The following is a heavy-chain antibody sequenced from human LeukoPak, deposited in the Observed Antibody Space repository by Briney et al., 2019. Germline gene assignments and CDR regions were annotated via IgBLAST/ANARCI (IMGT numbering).Heavy chain of an antibody. D-gene: IGHD1-1*01. CDR1: GFTFSSYW. J-gene: IGHJ4*02. Sequence: PGGSLRLSCAASGFTFSSYWMSWVRQAPGKGLEWVANIKQDGSEKYYVDSVKGRFTISRDNAKNSLYLQMNSLRAEDTAVYYCARDHGRETGTTFDYWGQGTLVTVSS. CDR3: ARDHGRETGTTFDY. V-gene: IGHV3-7*01. CDR2: IKQDGSEK.